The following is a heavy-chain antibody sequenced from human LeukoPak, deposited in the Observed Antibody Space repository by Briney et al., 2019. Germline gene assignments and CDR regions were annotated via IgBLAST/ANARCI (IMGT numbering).Heavy chain of an antibody. CDR3: AREGGGYSGYDSDY. CDR1: GFTFSSYS. D-gene: IGHD5-12*01. V-gene: IGHV3-48*04. Sequence: GGSLRLSCAASGFTFSSYSMNWVRQAPGKGLEWVSYISSSSSTIYYADSVKGRFTISRDNAKNSLYLQMNSLRAEDTAVYYCAREGGGYSGYDSDYWGQGTLVTVSS. CDR2: ISSSSSTI. J-gene: IGHJ4*02.